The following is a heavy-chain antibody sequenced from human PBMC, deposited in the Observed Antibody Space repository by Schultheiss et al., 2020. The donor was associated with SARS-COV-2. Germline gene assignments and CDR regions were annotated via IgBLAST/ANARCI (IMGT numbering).Heavy chain of an antibody. D-gene: IGHD6-19*01. CDR1: GGTFSSYA. CDR3: ARRPLTSAWPFQH. CDR2: IIPNSGGT. Sequence: GESLKISCKASGGTFSSYAISWVRQAPGQGLEWMGRIIPNSGGTNYAQKFQGRVTLTSDRSSTTAYLELSGLRSDDTAVYYCARRPLTSAWPFQHWGQGTLVTVSS. V-gene: IGHV1-2*02. J-gene: IGHJ1*01.